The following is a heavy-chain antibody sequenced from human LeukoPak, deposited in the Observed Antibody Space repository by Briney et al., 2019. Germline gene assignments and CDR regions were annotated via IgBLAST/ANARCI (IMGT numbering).Heavy chain of an antibody. D-gene: IGHD6-19*01. CDR1: GFTFSGSA. CDR2: IRSKANSYAT. CDR3: TRRNPADMSSGWSTGVYVY. J-gene: IGHJ4*02. Sequence: PGGSLRLSCAASGFTFSGSAMHWVRQASGKGLEWVGRIRSKANSYATAYAASVKGRFTISRDDSKNTAYLQMNSLKTEDTAVYYCTRRNPADMSSGWSTGVYVYWGQGTLVTVSS. V-gene: IGHV3-73*01.